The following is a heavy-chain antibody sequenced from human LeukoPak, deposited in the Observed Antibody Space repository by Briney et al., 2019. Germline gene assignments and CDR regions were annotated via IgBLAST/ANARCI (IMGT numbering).Heavy chain of an antibody. CDR2: IYYSGST. V-gene: IGHV4-59*01. J-gene: IGHJ4*02. Sequence: SETLSLTCTVSGGSISSYYWSWIRQPPGKGLEWIGYIYYSGSTNYNPSLKSRVTISIDTSKNQFSLKLSSVTAADTAVYYCAREEYCGGDCYSGFDYWGQGTLVTVSS. D-gene: IGHD2-21*02. CDR1: GGSISSYY. CDR3: AREEYCGGDCYSGFDY.